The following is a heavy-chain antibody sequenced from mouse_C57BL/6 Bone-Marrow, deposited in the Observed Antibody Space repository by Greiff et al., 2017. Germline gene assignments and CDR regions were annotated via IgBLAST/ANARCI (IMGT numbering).Heavy chain of an antibody. J-gene: IGHJ4*01. CDR1: GFTFSSYG. D-gene: IGHD1-1*01. V-gene: IGHV5-6*01. CDR3: ARRENYYGKNAMDY. Sequence: EVQRVESGGDLVKPGGSLKLSCAASGFTFSSYGMSWVRQTPDKRLEWVATISSGGSYTYYPDSVKGRFTISRDNAKNTLYLQMSSLKSEDTAMYYCARRENYYGKNAMDYWGQGTSVTVSS. CDR2: ISSGGSYT.